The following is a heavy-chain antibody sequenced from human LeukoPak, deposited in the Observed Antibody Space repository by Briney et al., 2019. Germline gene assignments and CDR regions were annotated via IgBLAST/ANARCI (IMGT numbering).Heavy chain of an antibody. CDR1: GGSISSSSYY. J-gene: IGHJ4*02. V-gene: IGHV4-39*01. CDR2: IYYSGST. D-gene: IGHD6-19*01. Sequence: SETLSLTCTVSGGSISSSSYYWGWIRQPPGKGLEWIGSIYYSGSTYYNPSLKSRVTISVDTSKNQFSLKLSSVTAADTAVYCCARSHEYSSGWYFDYWGQGTLVTVSS. CDR3: ARSHEYSSGWYFDY.